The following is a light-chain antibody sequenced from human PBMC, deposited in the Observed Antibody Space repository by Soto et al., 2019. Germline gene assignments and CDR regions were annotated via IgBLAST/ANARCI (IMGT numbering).Light chain of an antibody. CDR1: SSDVGSYNL. CDR2: EGT. V-gene: IGLV2-23*01. CDR3: CSYASSSTYV. J-gene: IGLJ1*01. Sequence: QSALTQPASVSGSPGQSITISCTGTSSDVGSYNLVSWYQQHPGKAPKLMIYEGTKRPSGVSDRFSGSRSGNTASLTISGLQAEDEADYYCCSYASSSTYVFRSGTKLTVL.